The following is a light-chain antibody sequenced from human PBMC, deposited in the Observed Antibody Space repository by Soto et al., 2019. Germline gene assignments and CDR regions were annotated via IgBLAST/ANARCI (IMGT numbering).Light chain of an antibody. CDR2: DAS. Sequence: EIVLTQSPATLSLSPGERATLSCRASQSVSTYLAWYQQKPGQAPRLLIYDASNRATGIPARFSGSGSWTEFTLTISSLEPEDFAVYYCQQRSNWPPITFGQGTRLEIK. CDR3: QQRSNWPPIT. J-gene: IGKJ5*01. CDR1: QSVSTY. V-gene: IGKV3-11*01.